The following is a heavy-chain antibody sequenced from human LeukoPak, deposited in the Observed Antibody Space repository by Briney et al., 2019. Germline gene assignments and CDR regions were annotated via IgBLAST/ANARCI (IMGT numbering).Heavy chain of an antibody. CDR2: VYTTGTT. Sequence: SETLSLTCIVSGGSISNYYWTWIRQPAGKGLEWIGRVYTTGTTNYNPSLKSRVTMSVDTSENQFSLKLSSVTAADTAVYYCARRYGDYYSWGQGNLVTISS. J-gene: IGHJ4*02. CDR1: GGSISNYY. CDR3: ARRYGDYYS. D-gene: IGHD3-22*01. V-gene: IGHV4-4*07.